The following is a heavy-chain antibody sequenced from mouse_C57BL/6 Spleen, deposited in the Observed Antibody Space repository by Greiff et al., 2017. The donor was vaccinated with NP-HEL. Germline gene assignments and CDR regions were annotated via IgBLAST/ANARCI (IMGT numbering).Heavy chain of an antibody. V-gene: IGHV1-18*01. CDR2: INPNNGGT. CDR3: ARYYDYEDWYFDV. Sequence: VQLQQSGPELVKPGASVKIPCKASGYTFTDYNMDWVKQSHGKSLEWIGDINPNNGGTIYNQKFKGKATLTVDKSSSTAYMELRSLTSEDTAVYYCARYYDYEDWYFDVWGTGTTVTVSS. CDR1: GYTFTDYN. D-gene: IGHD2-4*01. J-gene: IGHJ1*03.